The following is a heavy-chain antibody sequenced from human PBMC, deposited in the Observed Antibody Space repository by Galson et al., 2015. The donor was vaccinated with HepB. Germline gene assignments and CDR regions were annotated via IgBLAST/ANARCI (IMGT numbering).Heavy chain of an antibody. CDR2: ISPDRIPT. CDR3: ARDFRWNFDQ. Sequence: SLRLSCAASGFTFTGHNMHWVRQAPGKGLEWVAIISPDRIPTFYPDSLRGRFTISRDNSKNTLYLQMNSLRPEDTALYYCARDFRWNFDQWGQGTLVTVSS. V-gene: IGHV3-30-3*01. D-gene: IGHD1-1*01. J-gene: IGHJ4*02. CDR1: GFTFTGHN.